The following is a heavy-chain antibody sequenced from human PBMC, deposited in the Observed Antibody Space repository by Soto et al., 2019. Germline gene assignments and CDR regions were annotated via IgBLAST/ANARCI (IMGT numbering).Heavy chain of an antibody. V-gene: IGHV3-23*01. Sequence: GGSLRLSCAASGFTFSSYAMSWVRQAPGKGLEWVSAISGSGGSTYYADSVKGRFTISRDNSKNTLYLQMNSLRAEDTAVYYCAKDWRDIVVVPAANYYYYMDVWGKGTTVTVSS. CDR2: ISGSGGST. J-gene: IGHJ6*03. D-gene: IGHD2-2*01. CDR3: AKDWRDIVVVPAANYYYYMDV. CDR1: GFTFSSYA.